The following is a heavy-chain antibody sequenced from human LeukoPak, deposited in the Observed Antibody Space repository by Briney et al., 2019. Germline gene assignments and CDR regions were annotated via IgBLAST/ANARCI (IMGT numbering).Heavy chain of an antibody. CDR2: IEHDGRET. Sequence: PGGSLRLSCVASGVSFSSYWMNWVRQAPGKGLEWVANIEHDGRETYYVDSVEEGRFTISRDNAKNSVYLKMNSLADEDTAVYYCAGRKDNDMGYRYYLDFWGQGALVTVSS. CDR3: AGRKDNDMGYRYYLDF. V-gene: IGHV3-7*01. D-gene: IGHD1-1*01. CDR1: GVSFSSYW. J-gene: IGHJ4*02.